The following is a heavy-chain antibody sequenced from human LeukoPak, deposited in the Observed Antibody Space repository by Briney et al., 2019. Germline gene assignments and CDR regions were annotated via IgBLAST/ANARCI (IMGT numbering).Heavy chain of an antibody. D-gene: IGHD4-11*01. CDR2: IRNSGDTT. V-gene: IGHV3-23*01. CDR1: GFTFSSYA. J-gene: IGHJ4*02. Sequence: GGSLRLSCAASGFTFSSYAMSWVRQAPGKGLEWVSVIRNSGDTTYYADSVKGRFTISRDNSKNTLSLQMNSLRAEDTAVYYCAKVDSVTSFDYWGQGTLVTVSS. CDR3: AKVDSVTSFDY.